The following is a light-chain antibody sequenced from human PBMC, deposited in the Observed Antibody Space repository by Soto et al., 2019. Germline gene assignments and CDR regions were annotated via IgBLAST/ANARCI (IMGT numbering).Light chain of an antibody. Sequence: QSALTQPPSASGSPGQSVTISCTGTSSDVGGYNYVSWYQQHPGKAPKLMIYEVSMRPSGVTDRFSGSKSGNTASLTVSGLQAEDEADYYCSSYAGSNNLGVFGTGTKVTVL. CDR2: EVS. J-gene: IGLJ1*01. CDR3: SSYAGSNNLGV. CDR1: SSDVGGYNY. V-gene: IGLV2-8*01.